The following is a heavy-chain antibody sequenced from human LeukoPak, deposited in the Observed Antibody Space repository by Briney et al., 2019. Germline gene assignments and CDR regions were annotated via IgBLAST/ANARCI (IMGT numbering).Heavy chain of an antibody. V-gene: IGHV4-38-2*01. D-gene: IGHD3-3*01. CDR1: GFSISSGSW. J-gene: IGHJ4*02. CDR3: ARGDFWSGYRIIDY. CDR2: INRSGGT. Sequence: SETLSLTCAVSGFSISSGSWWGWIRQPPGKGLEWIGSINRSGGTYYNPSLKSRVAISVDTSKNQFSLKLSSVRAADTAVYYCARGDFWSGYRIIDYWGQGTLVTVSS.